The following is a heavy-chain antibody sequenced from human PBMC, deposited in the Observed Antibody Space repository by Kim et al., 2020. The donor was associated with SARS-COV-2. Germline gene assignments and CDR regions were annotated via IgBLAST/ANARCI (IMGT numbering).Heavy chain of an antibody. CDR3: ARDRDVLLWFGAPGGGPLGMDV. J-gene: IGHJ6*02. Sequence: ASVKVSCKASGYTFTSYAMNWVRQAPGQGLEWMGWINTNTGNPTYAQGFTGRFVFSLDTSVSTAYLQISSLKAEDTAVYYCARDRDVLLWFGAPGGGPLGMDVWGQGTTVTVSS. V-gene: IGHV7-4-1*02. CDR2: INTNTGNP. D-gene: IGHD3-10*01. CDR1: GYTFTSYA.